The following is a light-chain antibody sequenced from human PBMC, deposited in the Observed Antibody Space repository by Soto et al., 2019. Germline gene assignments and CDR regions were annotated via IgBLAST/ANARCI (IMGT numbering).Light chain of an antibody. J-gene: IGLJ1*01. CDR3: SSYAGNSTLV. Sequence: QSVLTQPASVSGSPGQSITISCTGTDSDVGGYNYVSWYQQYPGKAPKMMIYDVTYRPSGISNRFSGSKSGNTASLTISGLQADDEADYYCSSYAGNSTLVFGSGTKVTVL. CDR1: DSDVGGYNY. CDR2: DVT. V-gene: IGLV2-14*03.